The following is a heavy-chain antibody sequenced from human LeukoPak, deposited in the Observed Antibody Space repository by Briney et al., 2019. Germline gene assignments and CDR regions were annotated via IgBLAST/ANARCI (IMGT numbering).Heavy chain of an antibody. V-gene: IGHV1-8*01. D-gene: IGHD3-10*01. CDR1: GYTFTSYD. Sequence: ASVKVSCKASGYTFTSYDINWVRPATGQGLEWMGWMNPNSGNTGYAQKFQGRVTMTRNTSISTAYMDLSSLRSEDTAVYYCARVDYYGSGSYCMDVWGQGTTVTVSS. CDR3: ARVDYYGSGSYCMDV. J-gene: IGHJ6*02. CDR2: MNPNSGNT.